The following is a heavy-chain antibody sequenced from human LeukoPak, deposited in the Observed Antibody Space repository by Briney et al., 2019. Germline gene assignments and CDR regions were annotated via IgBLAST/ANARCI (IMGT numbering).Heavy chain of an antibody. CDR3: ARDSIFLGSGSAWFDP. CDR1: GYTFSRHV. CDR2: INAGNGNT. V-gene: IGHV1-3*03. D-gene: IGHD2-15*01. J-gene: IGHJ5*02. Sequence: VASVKVSCKASGYTFSRHVMHWVRQAPGQRLEWMGWINAGNGNTKYSQEFQGRVTITRDTSASTAYMELSSLRSEDMAVYYCARDSIFLGSGSAWFDPWGQGTLVTVSS.